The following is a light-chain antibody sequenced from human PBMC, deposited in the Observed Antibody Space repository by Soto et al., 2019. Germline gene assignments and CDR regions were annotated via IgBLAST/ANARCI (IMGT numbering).Light chain of an antibody. CDR3: QQFSSYPLT. Sequence: EFVLTQSPGTLSLSPGEIATPSGGASRPVRNNYLAWYQKKPGQAPGLLTYDASSRATGIPDRFSGGGSGTDFTLTISRLEPEDFGVYCCQQFSSYPLTFGGGTKVEIK. CDR2: DAS. J-gene: IGKJ4*01. V-gene: IGKV3-20*01. CDR1: RPVRNNY.